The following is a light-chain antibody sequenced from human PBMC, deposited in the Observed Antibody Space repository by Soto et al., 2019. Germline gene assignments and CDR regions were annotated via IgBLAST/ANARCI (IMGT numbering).Light chain of an antibody. Sequence: EIVFTQSPATLSLSPGERATLSCRASQSVSSYLAWYQQKPGQAPRLLIYDASNRATGIPARFSGSGSGTDFTLTISSLEPEDFAAYYCQQRSNWPPLITFGPGTKVDIK. J-gene: IGKJ3*01. CDR3: QQRSNWPPLIT. CDR1: QSVSSY. V-gene: IGKV3-11*01. CDR2: DAS.